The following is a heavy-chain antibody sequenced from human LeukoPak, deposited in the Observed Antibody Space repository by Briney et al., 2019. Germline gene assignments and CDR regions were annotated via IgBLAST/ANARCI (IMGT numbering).Heavy chain of an antibody. CDR2: VTSDGRFT. V-gene: IGHV3-74*03. CDR1: GFFFSNFG. CDR3: VRSDWFDN. J-gene: IGHJ5*02. Sequence: PGGSLRLSCAASGFFFSNFGMHWVRDAPGKGLVCVSRVTSDGRFTKYADSVKGRFTIPRDNAKNTLYLQMNSLRAEDTAMYYCVRSDWFDNWGQETLVTVSS.